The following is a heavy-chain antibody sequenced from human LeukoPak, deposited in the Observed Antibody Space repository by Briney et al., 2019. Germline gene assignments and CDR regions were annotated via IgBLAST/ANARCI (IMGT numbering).Heavy chain of an antibody. CDR2: IIPIFGTA. J-gene: IGHJ4*02. CDR1: GGTFSSYA. CDR3: ARDRWLYYDSNGYYPRAYYFDY. V-gene: IGHV1-69*05. Sequence: SVKVSCKASGGTFSSYAISWVRQAPGQGLEWMGGIIPIFGTANYAQKFQGRVTITTDESTSTAYMELSSLRSEDTAVYYCARDRWLYYDSNGYYPRAYYFDYWGQGTLVTVSS. D-gene: IGHD3-22*01.